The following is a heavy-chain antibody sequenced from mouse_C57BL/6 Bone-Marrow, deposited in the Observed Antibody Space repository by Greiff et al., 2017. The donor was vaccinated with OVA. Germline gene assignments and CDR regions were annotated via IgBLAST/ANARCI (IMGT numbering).Heavy chain of an antibody. J-gene: IGHJ3*01. V-gene: IGHV5-4*01. D-gene: IGHD2-2*01. CDR3: AREVTTGFAY. Sequence: DVMLVESGGGLVKPGGSLKLSCAASGFTFSSYAMSWVRQTPEKRLEWVATISDGGSYTYYPDNVKGRFTISRDNAKNNLYLQMSHLKSEDTAMYYCAREVTTGFAYWGQGTLVTVSA. CDR2: ISDGGSYT. CDR1: GFTFSSYA.